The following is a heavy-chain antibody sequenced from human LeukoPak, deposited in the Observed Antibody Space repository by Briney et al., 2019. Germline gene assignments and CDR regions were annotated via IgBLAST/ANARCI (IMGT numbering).Heavy chain of an antibody. CDR1: GYRMANYW. CDR2: IYPGDSET. D-gene: IGHD3-22*01. Sequence: GESLKISCKASGYRMANYWIGWVRQMPEKGLEWMGIIYPGDSETRYSPSFQGQVTISADKSISTAYLQWSSLKASDTAMYYCARESRSYYYDSSGPIDYWGQGTLVTVSS. J-gene: IGHJ4*02. V-gene: IGHV5-51*01. CDR3: ARESRSYYYDSSGPIDY.